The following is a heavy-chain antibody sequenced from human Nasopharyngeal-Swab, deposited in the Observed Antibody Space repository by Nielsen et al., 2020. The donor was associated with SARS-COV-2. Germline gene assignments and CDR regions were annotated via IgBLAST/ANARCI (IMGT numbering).Heavy chain of an antibody. V-gene: IGHV3-23*01. Sequence: GESLKISCAASGFSFSNYAMSWVRQAPGKGLEWVSGISGSGDSTYYADSVKGRFTISRDNSKNTLFLLLNSLGADDAALYYCACLDMYTTGFWGQGTLVTVSS. CDR2: ISGSGDST. D-gene: IGHD5-24*01. CDR3: ACLDMYTTGF. CDR1: GFSFSNYA. J-gene: IGHJ4*02.